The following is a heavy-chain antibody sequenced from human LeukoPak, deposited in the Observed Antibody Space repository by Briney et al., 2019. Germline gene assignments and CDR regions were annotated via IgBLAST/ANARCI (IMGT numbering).Heavy chain of an antibody. CDR1: GGSVSSNSAA. CDR3: ARDIYGSGSYYGMDV. J-gene: IGHJ6*02. Sequence: SQTPSLTCAISGGSVSSNSAAWNWIRQSPSRGLEWLGRTYYRSKWYNGSAVSVKSRTTINPDTSKNQFSLQLNSVTPEDTAMYYCARDIYGSGSYYGMDVWGQGTTVTVSS. CDR2: TYYRSKWYN. D-gene: IGHD3-10*01. V-gene: IGHV6-1*01.